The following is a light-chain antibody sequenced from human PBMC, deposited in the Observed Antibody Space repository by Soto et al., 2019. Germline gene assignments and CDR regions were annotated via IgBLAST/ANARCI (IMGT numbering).Light chain of an antibody. J-gene: IGLJ1*01. CDR3: CSYAGSSFYV. CDR2: DVS. Sequence: QSALTQPASVSGSPGQSITISCTGTSSDVGGYNYVSWYQQHPGKAPKFMIYDVSNRPSGVSNRFSGSKSGNTASLTISGLQAEDEVDYYCCSYAGSSFYVFGTGTKVTVL. CDR1: SSDVGGYNY. V-gene: IGLV2-14*01.